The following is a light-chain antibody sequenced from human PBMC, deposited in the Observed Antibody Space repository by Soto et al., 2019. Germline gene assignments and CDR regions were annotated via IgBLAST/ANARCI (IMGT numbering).Light chain of an antibody. CDR1: QDIKND. Sequence: AIPVTQSPSSLSASVGDRVTITCRASQDIKNDLAWYQQKPGQAPNLLIFAAFNLQSGVPSRFSGGGSGTHFTLTISSLQPDDFASYFCLQYYNFSWTFGQGTKVDIK. J-gene: IGKJ1*01. CDR3: LQYYNFSWT. V-gene: IGKV1-6*01. CDR2: AAF.